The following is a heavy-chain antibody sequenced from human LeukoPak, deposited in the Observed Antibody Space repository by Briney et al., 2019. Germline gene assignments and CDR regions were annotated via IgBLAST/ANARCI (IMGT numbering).Heavy chain of an antibody. V-gene: IGHV4-38-2*02. J-gene: IGHJ4*02. CDR2: IYHSGST. CDR1: GYSISSGYY. D-gene: IGHD5-12*01. Sequence: SETVSLTCAVSGYSISSGYYWGWIRQPPGKGLEWIGSIYHSGSTYYNPSLKSRVTISVDTSKNQFSLKLSSVTAADTAVYYCARDRYSGWLRIDYWGQGTLVTVSS. CDR3: ARDRYSGWLRIDY.